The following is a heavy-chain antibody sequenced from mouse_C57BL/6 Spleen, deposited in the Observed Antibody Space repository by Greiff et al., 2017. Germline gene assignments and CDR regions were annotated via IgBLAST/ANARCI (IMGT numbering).Heavy chain of an antibody. CDR2: IDPSDSYT. CDR1: GSTFTSYW. J-gene: IGHJ2*01. CDR3: ARGTAQAYYFDY. V-gene: IGHV1-50*01. D-gene: IGHD3-2*02. Sequence: QVQLQQPGAELVKPGASVKLSCKASGSTFTSYWMQWVKQRPGQGLEWIGEIDPSDSYTNYNQKFKGKATLTVDTSSSTAYMQLSSLTSEDSAVYYCARGTAQAYYFDYWGQGTTLTVSS.